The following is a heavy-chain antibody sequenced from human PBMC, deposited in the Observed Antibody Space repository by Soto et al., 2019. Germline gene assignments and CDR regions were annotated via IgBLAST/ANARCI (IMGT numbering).Heavy chain of an antibody. CDR2: IYYSGST. D-gene: IGHD2-15*01. Sequence: SETLSLTCTVSGGSISSYYWSWIRQPPGKGLEWIGYIYYSGSTNYNPSLKSRVTISVDTSKNQFSLKLSSVTAADTAVYYCARLATTLGYCSGGSCLSRWFDPWGQGTLVTV. CDR1: GGSISSYY. J-gene: IGHJ5*02. CDR3: ARLATTLGYCSGGSCLSRWFDP. V-gene: IGHV4-59*08.